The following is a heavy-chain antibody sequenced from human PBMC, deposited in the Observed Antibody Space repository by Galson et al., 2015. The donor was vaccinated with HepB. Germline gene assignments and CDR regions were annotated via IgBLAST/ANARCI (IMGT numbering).Heavy chain of an antibody. J-gene: IGHJ1*01. CDR1: GFTFRSYW. CDR2: INSDESST. V-gene: IGHV3-74*01. Sequence: SLRLSCAASGFTFRSYWMHWVRQASGKGLVWVSRINSDESSTNYADSVMGRFTISRDNAKNTLYLQMNSLRAEDTAVYYCVRGDSSGWRSAEYFQHWGQGTLVTVSS. CDR3: VRGDSSGWRSAEYFQH. D-gene: IGHD6-19*01.